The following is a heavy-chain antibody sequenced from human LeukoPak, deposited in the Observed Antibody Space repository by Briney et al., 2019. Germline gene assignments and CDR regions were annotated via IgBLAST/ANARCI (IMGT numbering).Heavy chain of an antibody. CDR2: INGDASSV. CDR3: VRDGGHGGDFDY. V-gene: IGHV3-74*01. J-gene: IGHJ4*02. D-gene: IGHD2-21*01. Sequence: GGSLRLSCAASGFSFNYYWIYWVRHAPGKGLVWVSRINGDASSVAYADSVKGRFTISRDNAKNTVYLQMNSLRAEDMAVYYCVRDGGHGGDFDYWGQGTLVTVSS. CDR1: GFSFNYYW.